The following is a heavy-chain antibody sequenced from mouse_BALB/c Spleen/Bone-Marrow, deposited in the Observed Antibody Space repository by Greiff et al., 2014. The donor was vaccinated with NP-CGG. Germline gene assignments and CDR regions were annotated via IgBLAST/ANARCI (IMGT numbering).Heavy chain of an antibody. V-gene: IGHV14-3*02. Sequence: EVQLVVSGAELVKPGASVKLSCTASGFNIKDTYMHWVKQRPEQGLEWIGRIDPANGNTKYDPKFQGKATITADTSSNTAYLQLSSLTSEDTAVYYCAPYYYGSSQFAYWGQGTLVTVSA. CDR2: IDPANGNT. D-gene: IGHD1-1*01. CDR3: APYYYGSSQFAY. J-gene: IGHJ3*01. CDR1: GFNIKDTY.